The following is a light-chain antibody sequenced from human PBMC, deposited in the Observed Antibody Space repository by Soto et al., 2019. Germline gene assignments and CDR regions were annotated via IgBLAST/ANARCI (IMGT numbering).Light chain of an antibody. Sequence: DIQMTQSPATLSASVEDRVTLTCRASQSISSCLAWYQQKPGQAPRLLIYDASNVATGVPSRFSGSGSGTEFTLTISSLEPDDFAVYYCQQYNSLTWTFGQGTKVDI. CDR2: DAS. V-gene: IGKV1-5*01. CDR3: QQYNSLTWT. CDR1: QSISSC. J-gene: IGKJ1*01.